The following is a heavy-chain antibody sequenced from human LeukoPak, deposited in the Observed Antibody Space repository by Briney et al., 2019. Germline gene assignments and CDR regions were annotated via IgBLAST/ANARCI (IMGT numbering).Heavy chain of an antibody. D-gene: IGHD2-15*01. CDR2: IYYSGST. CDR3: ARQVQCSGGSCYYFDY. CDR1: GGSISSSSYY. V-gene: IGHV4-39*01. Sequence: SETLSLTCTVSGGSISSSSYYWGWIRQPPGKGLEWIGSIYYSGSTYYNPSLKGRVTISVDTSKNQFSLKLSSVTAADTAVYYCARQVQCSGGSCYYFDYWGQGTLVTVSS. J-gene: IGHJ4*02.